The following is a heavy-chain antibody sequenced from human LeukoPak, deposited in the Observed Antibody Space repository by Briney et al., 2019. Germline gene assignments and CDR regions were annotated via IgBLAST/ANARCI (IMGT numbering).Heavy chain of an antibody. CDR2: IYYSGST. V-gene: IGHV4-39*07. CDR1: GGSISSSSYY. J-gene: IGHJ5*02. Sequence: SETLSLTCTVSGGSISSSSYYWGWIRQPPGKGLEWIGSIYYSGSTYYNPSLKSRVTISVDTSKNQFSLKLSSVTAADTAVYYCARVGRGGKWELLWFDPWGQGTLVTVSS. CDR3: ARVGRGGKWELLWFDP. D-gene: IGHD1-26*01.